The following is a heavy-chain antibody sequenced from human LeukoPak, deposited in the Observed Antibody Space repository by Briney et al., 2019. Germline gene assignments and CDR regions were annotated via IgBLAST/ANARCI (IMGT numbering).Heavy chain of an antibody. J-gene: IGHJ6*02. Sequence: GASVKVSCKASGYTFTIYGISWVRQAPGQGLEWMGWISACNGNTNYAQKLQGRVTMTTDTSTSTAYMELRSLRSDDTAVYYCARGGYYDFWSGTSDYYYYGMDVWGQGTTVTVSS. CDR3: ARGGYYDFWSGTSDYYYYGMDV. CDR2: ISACNGNT. D-gene: IGHD3-3*01. CDR1: GYTFTIYG. V-gene: IGHV1-18*01.